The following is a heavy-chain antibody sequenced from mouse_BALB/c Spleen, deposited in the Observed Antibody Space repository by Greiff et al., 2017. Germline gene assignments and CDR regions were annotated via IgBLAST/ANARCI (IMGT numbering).Heavy chain of an antibody. J-gene: IGHJ2*01. V-gene: IGHV5-15*02. Sequence: DVHLVESGGGLVQPGGSRKLSCAASGFTFSDYGMAWVRQAPGKGPEWVAFISNLAYSIYYADTVTGRFTISRENAKNTLYLEMSSLRSEDTAMYYCARTYYGNYGGFDYWGQGTTLTVSS. CDR2: ISNLAYSI. CDR3: ARTYYGNYGGFDY. D-gene: IGHD2-10*01. CDR1: GFTFSDYG.